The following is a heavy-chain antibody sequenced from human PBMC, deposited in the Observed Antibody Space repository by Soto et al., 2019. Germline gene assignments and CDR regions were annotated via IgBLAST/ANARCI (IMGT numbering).Heavy chain of an antibody. J-gene: IGHJ4*02. CDR1: GFTFSSYA. D-gene: IGHD3-10*01. CDR3: AKVGGYYGSGSYYGDFDY. V-gene: IGHV3-23*01. CDR2: ISGSGGST. Sequence: PGGSLRLSCAASGFTFSSYAMSWVRQAPGKGLEWVSAISGSGGSTYYAESVKGRFTISRDNSKNTLYLQMNSLRAEDTAVYYCAKVGGYYGSGSYYGDFDYWGQGTLVTVSS.